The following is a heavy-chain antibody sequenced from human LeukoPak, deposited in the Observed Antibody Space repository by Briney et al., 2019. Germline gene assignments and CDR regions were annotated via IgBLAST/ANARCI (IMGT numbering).Heavy chain of an antibody. CDR1: GGSISNYY. J-gene: IGHJ5*02. Sequence: SETLSLTCTVSGGSISNYYWSWIRQPPGKGLEWIGYIYYRGSTNYNPSLKSRVTISVDTSKNQFSLKLSSVTAADTAVYYCARSLTTGVDWFDPWGQGTLVAVSS. CDR3: ARSLTTGVDWFDP. V-gene: IGHV4-59*01. D-gene: IGHD4-23*01. CDR2: IYYRGST.